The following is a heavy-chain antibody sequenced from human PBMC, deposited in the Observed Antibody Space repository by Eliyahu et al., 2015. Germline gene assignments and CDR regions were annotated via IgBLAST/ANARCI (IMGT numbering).Heavy chain of an antibody. Sequence: QVQLQQWGAGLLKPSETLSLTCAVYVXSXSGYFXSWIRQPPGKGLEWIGEINHSGSTNYNPSLKSRVTISVDTSKNQFSLKLSSVTAADTAVYYCARVSGDETNYYMDVWGKGTTVTVSS. CDR2: INHSGST. V-gene: IGHV4-34*01. CDR3: ARVSGDETNYYMDV. D-gene: IGHD6-25*01. J-gene: IGHJ6*03. CDR1: VXSXSGYF.